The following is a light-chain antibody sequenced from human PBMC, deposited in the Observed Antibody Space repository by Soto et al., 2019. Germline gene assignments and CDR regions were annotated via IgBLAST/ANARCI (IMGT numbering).Light chain of an antibody. V-gene: IGKV1-5*03. CDR3: QQYSSDST. CDR2: RAS. Sequence: DIRMTQSPSTLSASVGDRVTITCRASQSINNWLAWYQQKPGKAPKLLIYRASSLENGAPSRFSGRGSGTEFIFTITSLQPDDFATYYCQQYSSDSTFGQGTKVEIK. CDR1: QSINNW. J-gene: IGKJ1*01.